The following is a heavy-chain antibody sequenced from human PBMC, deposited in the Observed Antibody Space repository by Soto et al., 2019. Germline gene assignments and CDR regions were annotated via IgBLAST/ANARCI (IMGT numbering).Heavy chain of an antibody. CDR3: ARGVVATAHDAFDI. Sequence: PSETLCLTCTVSGGSISNYYGTWIRQPPGKGLEWIGYIYSSGSTNYNPSLKSRVTISADTSKNQVSLKLTSVTAADTAVYYCARGVVATAHDAFDIWGQGTMVTVSS. CDR2: IYSSGST. D-gene: IGHD5-12*01. J-gene: IGHJ3*02. V-gene: IGHV4-59*01. CDR1: GGSISNYY.